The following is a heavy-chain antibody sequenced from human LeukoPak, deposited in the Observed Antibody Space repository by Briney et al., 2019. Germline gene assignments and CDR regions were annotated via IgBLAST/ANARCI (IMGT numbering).Heavy chain of an antibody. Sequence: GGSLRLSCAASGFTFSSYGMHWVRQAPGKGLEWVAVIWYDGSNKYYADSVKGRFTISRDNSKNTLYLQMNSLRAEDTAVYYCAKVGCRGGSCYSYYFDLWGRGTLVTVSS. CDR3: AKVGCRGGSCYSYYFDL. V-gene: IGHV3-33*06. J-gene: IGHJ2*01. CDR2: IWYDGSNK. CDR1: GFTFSSYG. D-gene: IGHD2-15*01.